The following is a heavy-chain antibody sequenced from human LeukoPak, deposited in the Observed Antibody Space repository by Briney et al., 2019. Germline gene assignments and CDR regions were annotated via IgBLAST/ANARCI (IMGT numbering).Heavy chain of an antibody. V-gene: IGHV3-74*01. J-gene: IGHJ4*02. Sequence: TGGSLRLSCAASGFTFSTYCMHWVRQAPGKGPMWVSRICPDGTVTNYADSVKARFIISRDNARNTVYLQMNSLRVEGTAVYYCVRDFRSADYWGQGTWSPSPQ. CDR3: VRDFRSADY. CDR2: ICPDGTVT. CDR1: GFTFSTYC.